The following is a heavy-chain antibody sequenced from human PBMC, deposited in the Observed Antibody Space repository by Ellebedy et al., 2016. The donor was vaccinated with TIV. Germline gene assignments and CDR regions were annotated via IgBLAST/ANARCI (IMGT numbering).Heavy chain of an antibody. CDR2: VNNGNNP. Sequence: GESLKISCAASGFTVTTNYMNWVRQAPGKGLQWVASVNNGNNPYYAESARGRFTISRDTFMNTVSLQMNSLRAEDTALFYCARIQTNWYFNLWGRGTLVTVSS. D-gene: IGHD1-1*01. CDR3: ARIQTNWYFNL. CDR1: GFTVTTNY. J-gene: IGHJ2*01. V-gene: IGHV3-53*01.